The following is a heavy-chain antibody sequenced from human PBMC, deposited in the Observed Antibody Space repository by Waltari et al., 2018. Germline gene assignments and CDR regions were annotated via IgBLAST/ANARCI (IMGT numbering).Heavy chain of an antibody. V-gene: IGHV3-30*01. D-gene: IGHD6-13*01. CDR1: GFTFSSYA. Sequence: QVQLVESGGGVVQPGRSLRLSCAASGFTFSSYAMHWVRQATGRGLEWVAVISYDGSNKYYADSVKGRFTISRYNSKNTLYLQMNSLRAEDTAVYYCARDQSYSSSWYPYYYGMDVWGQGTTVTVSS. CDR2: ISYDGSNK. CDR3: ARDQSYSSSWYPYYYGMDV. J-gene: IGHJ6*02.